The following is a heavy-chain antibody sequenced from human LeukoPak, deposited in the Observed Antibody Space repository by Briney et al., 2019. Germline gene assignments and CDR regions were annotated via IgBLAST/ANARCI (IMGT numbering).Heavy chain of an antibody. J-gene: IGHJ6*03. CDR3: VRDPSYGSSWYYYMDV. Sequence: GGSLRLSCAASEFTFVRYAMNWVRQAPGKGLEWVSYVSSSSFKIGYADSVKGRFTISRDNSKNSLYLQMDSLRVEDTAVYYCVRDPSYGSSWYYYMDVWGKGTTVTVSS. CDR2: VSSSSFKI. V-gene: IGHV3-48*04. D-gene: IGHD6-13*01. CDR1: EFTFVRYA.